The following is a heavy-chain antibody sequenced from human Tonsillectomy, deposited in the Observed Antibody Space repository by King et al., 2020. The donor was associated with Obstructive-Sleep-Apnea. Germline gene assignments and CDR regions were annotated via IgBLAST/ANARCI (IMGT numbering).Heavy chain of an antibody. V-gene: IGHV3-33*06. J-gene: IGHJ4*02. CDR2: IWYDGSDK. D-gene: IGHD5-24*01. CDR3: AKDGEMATIGFDY. CDR1: GFTFKNYV. Sequence: VQLVESGGGVVQPGRSLRLSCAASGFTFKNYVIHWVRQAPGKGLEWVAAIWYDGSDKYYADSVKGRFTISRDNSKNMLYLQMNSLRAEDTAVYYCAKDGEMATIGFDYWGQGTLVTVSS.